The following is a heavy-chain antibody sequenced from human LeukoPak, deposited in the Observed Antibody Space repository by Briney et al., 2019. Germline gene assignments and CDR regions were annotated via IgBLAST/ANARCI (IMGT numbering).Heavy chain of an antibody. CDR3: ARLADPGYKSNYGGQYYFDY. CDR1: GGTFSSYA. CDR2: IIPILGIA. J-gene: IGHJ4*02. Sequence: GASVKVSCKASGGTFSSYAISWVRQAPGQGLEWMGRIIPILGIANYAQKFQGRVTITADKSTSTAYMELSSLRSEDTAVYYCARLADPGYKSNYGGQYYFDYWGQGNLVTVSS. D-gene: IGHD1-7*01. V-gene: IGHV1-69*04.